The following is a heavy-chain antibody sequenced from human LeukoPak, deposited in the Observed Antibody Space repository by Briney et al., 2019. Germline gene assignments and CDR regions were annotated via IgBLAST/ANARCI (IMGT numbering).Heavy chain of an antibody. CDR3: ARNGIVRQTTYYFDY. J-gene: IGHJ4*02. V-gene: IGHV1-69*01. CDR2: VIPIFGTA. CDR1: GGTFSSYA. Sequence: ASVKVSCKASGGTFSSYAISWVRQAPGQGLERMGGVIPIFGTANYAQKFQGRVTITADESTSTAYMELSSLRSEDTAVNYCARNGIVRQTTYYFDYRGPGTLVTVSS. D-gene: IGHD1-26*01.